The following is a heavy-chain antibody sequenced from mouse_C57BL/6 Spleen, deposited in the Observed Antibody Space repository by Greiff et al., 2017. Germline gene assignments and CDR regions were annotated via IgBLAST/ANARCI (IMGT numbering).Heavy chain of an antibody. Sequence: QVQLQQPGAELVRPGSSVKLSCKASGYTFTSYWMDWVKQRPGQGLEWIGNIYPSDSETHYNQKFKDKATLTVDKSSSTAYMQLSSLTSEDSAVYYCARSRELPSYWYFDVWGTGTTVTVSS. J-gene: IGHJ1*03. V-gene: IGHV1-61*01. CDR3: ARSRELPSYWYFDV. CDR1: GYTFTSYW. CDR2: IYPSDSET.